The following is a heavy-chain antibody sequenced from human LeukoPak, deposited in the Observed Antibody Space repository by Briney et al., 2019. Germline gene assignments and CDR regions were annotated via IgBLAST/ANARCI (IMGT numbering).Heavy chain of an antibody. D-gene: IGHD3-22*01. V-gene: IGHV1-69*05. J-gene: IGHJ4*02. CDR2: IIPIFGTA. CDR3: ARGYSSGYYPFGY. CDR1: GGTFSSYA. Sequence: ASVKVSCKASGGTFSSYAISWVRQAPGQGLEWMGGIIPIFGTANCAQKFQGRVTITTDESTSTAYMELSSLRSEDTAVYYCARGYSSGYYPFGYWGQGTLVTVSS.